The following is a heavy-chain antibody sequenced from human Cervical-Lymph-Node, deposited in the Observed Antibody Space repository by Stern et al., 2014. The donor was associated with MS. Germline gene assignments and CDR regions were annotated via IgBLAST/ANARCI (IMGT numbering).Heavy chain of an antibody. V-gene: IGHV3-33*01. J-gene: IGHJ4*02. D-gene: IGHD1-26*01. Sequence: VQLVESGGGVVQPGRSLRLSCAASGFTFSSYGMHWVRQAPGKGLEWVAVIWYDGSNKDYADSVKGRFTISRDNSKNTLYLQMNSLRAEDTAVYYCARGGGSWGYFDYWGQGTLVTVSS. CDR1: GFTFSSYG. CDR3: ARGGGSWGYFDY. CDR2: IWYDGSNK.